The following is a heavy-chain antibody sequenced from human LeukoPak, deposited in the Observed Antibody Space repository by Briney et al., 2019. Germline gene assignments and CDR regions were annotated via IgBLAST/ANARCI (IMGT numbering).Heavy chain of an antibody. D-gene: IGHD6-13*01. V-gene: IGHV1-2*06. CDR3: ARVAAAGTGYYYYMDV. CDR2: INPNRGGT. CDR1: GYTFTGYY. Sequence: ASVKVSCKASGYTFTGYYMHWVRQAPGQGLEWMGRINPNRGGTNYAQKFQGRVTMTRDTSISTAYMELSRLRSDDTAVYYCARVAAAGTGYYYYMDVWGKGTTVTVSS. J-gene: IGHJ6*03.